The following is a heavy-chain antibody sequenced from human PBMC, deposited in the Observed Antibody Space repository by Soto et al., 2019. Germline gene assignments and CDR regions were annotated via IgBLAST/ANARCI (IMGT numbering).Heavy chain of an antibody. D-gene: IGHD7-27*01. V-gene: IGHV4-30-4*02. CDR3: ARGRYCLTGRCSTNWFYX. J-gene: IGHJ5*01. CDR2: IYKSATT. CDR1: GDSISNRDYF. Sequence: SETLSLTCSVSGDSISNRDYFWAWIRQPPGQALEDIGEIYKSATTYYNPSFESRVAISVDTSKSQFSLNVTSVTAADTAVYFCARGRYCLTGRCSTNWFYXWGQGALVTVSX.